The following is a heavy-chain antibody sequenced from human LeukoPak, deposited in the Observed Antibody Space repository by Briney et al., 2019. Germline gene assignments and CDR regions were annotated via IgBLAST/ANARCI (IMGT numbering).Heavy chain of an antibody. V-gene: IGHV3-7*01. CDR1: GFTFSCYW. CDR2: IKQDGSEK. J-gene: IGHJ4*02. CDR3: ASTYDFWSDLEY. Sequence: PGGSLRLSCAASGFTFSCYWMSWVRQAPGKGLEWVGNIKQDGSEKYYVDSVKGRFTISRDNAKNSLYLQMNSLRAEDTAVYYCASTYDFWSDLEYWGQGTLVTVSS. D-gene: IGHD3-3*01.